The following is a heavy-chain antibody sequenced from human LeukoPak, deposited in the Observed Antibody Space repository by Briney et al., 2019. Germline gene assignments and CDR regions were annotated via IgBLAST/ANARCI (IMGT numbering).Heavy chain of an antibody. V-gene: IGHV4-59*01. J-gene: IGHJ4*02. D-gene: IGHD3-9*01. CDR2: IYYSGST. CDR3: ARDSTRYFDWLFGY. Sequence: SETLSLTCTVSGGSISSYYWSWIRQPPGKGLEWIGYIYYSGSTNYNPSLKSRVTISVDTSKNQFSLKLSSVTAADTAVYYCARDSTRYFDWLFGYWGQGTLVTVSS. CDR1: GGSISSYY.